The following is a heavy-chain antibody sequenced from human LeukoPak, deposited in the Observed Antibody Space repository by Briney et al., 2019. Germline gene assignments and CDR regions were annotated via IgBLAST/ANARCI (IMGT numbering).Heavy chain of an antibody. CDR2: INSDGSST. CDR3: AREGWVGLWFGLTNWFDP. CDR1: GFTFSSYW. D-gene: IGHD3-10*01. V-gene: IGHV3-74*01. J-gene: IGHJ5*02. Sequence: PGGSLRLSCAASGFTFSSYWMHWVRQAPGKGLVWVSRINSDGSSTSYADSVKGRFTISRDNSKNTLYLEMNSLRAEDTAVYYCAREGWVGLWFGLTNWFDPWGQGTLVTVSS.